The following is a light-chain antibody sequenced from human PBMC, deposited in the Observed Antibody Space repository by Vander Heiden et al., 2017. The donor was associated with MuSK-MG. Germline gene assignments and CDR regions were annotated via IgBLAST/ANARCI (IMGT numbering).Light chain of an antibody. CDR3: QQRNNAPLT. Sequence: IQLAQSPSSLSASVGDRVTITCRASQDISSYLAWYQQKPGKAPSLLISAASTLQSAVPSRFSGSGSGTDFTLIISSLQPEDFATYYCQQRNNAPLTFGGGTKVEI. CDR2: AAS. J-gene: IGKJ4*01. V-gene: IGKV1-9*01. CDR1: QDISSY.